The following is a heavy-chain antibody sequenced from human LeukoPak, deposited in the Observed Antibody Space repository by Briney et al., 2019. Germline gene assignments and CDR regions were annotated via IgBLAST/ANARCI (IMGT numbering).Heavy chain of an antibody. J-gene: IGHJ6*03. CDR3: ARGQGGRKAAAAYYYYMDV. V-gene: IGHV1-8*02. Sequence: ASVKVSCKASGYTFTSYGISWVRQATGQGLEWMGWLNPNSGNTGYAQKFQGRVTMTRNTSISTAYMELSSLRSEDTAVYYCARGQGGRKAAAAYYYYMDVWGKGTTVTISS. CDR1: GYTFTSYG. D-gene: IGHD6-13*01. CDR2: LNPNSGNT.